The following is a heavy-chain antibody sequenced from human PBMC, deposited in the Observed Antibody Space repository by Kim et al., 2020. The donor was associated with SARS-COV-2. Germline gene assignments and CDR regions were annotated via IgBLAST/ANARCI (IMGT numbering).Heavy chain of an antibody. D-gene: IGHD6-6*01. V-gene: IGHV4-31*03. CDR2: IYYSGST. J-gene: IGHJ4*02. Sequence: SETLSLTCTVSGGSISSGGYYWSWIRQHPGKGLEWIGYIYYSGSTYYNPSLKSRVTISVDTSKNQFSLKLSSVTAADTAVYYCARAAVEYYRIAALYYFDYWGQGTLVTVSS. CDR3: ARAAVEYYRIAALYYFDY. CDR1: GGSISSGGYY.